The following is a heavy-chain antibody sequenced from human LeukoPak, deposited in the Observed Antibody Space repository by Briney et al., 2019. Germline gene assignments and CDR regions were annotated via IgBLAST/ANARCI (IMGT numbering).Heavy chain of an antibody. CDR3: ARGSSSRRWFDP. Sequence: PSETLSLTCALYGGSFSGYYWSWIRQPPGKGLEWIGEINHSGSTNYNPSLKSRVTISVDTSKNQFSLKLSSVTPADTGVNYCARGSSSRRWFDPWGQGTLVTVSS. CDR2: INHSGST. CDR1: GGSFSGYY. D-gene: IGHD6-13*01. V-gene: IGHV4-34*01. J-gene: IGHJ5*02.